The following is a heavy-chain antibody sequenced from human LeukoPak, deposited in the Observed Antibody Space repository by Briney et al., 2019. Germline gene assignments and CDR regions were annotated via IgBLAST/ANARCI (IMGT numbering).Heavy chain of an antibody. V-gene: IGHV3-7*01. CDR3: ARGWNYAFRFDY. CDR1: GFSYSDYW. J-gene: IGHJ4*02. D-gene: IGHD1-7*01. Sequence: PGGSLRLFCAASGFSYSDYWMTWVRQAPGKGREWVAHIKQNGSEKYYVDSIKGRFTISRDNAKNLVYLQMNSLRAEDTAVYYCARGWNYAFRFDYWGQGTLVTVSS. CDR2: IKQNGSEK.